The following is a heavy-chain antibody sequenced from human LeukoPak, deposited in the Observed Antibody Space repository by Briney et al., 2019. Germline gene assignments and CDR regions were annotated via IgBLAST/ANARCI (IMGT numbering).Heavy chain of an antibody. CDR3: AKGRIMITFGGPDY. CDR1: GFTFSSYA. J-gene: IGHJ4*02. D-gene: IGHD3-16*01. Sequence: SGGSLRLSCAASGFTFSSYAMSWVRQAPGKGLEWVSAISGSGGSTYYADSVKGRFTISRDNSKNTLYLQMNSLRAEDTAVYYCAKGRIMITFGGPDYWGQGTLVTVSS. CDR2: ISGSGGST. V-gene: IGHV3-23*01.